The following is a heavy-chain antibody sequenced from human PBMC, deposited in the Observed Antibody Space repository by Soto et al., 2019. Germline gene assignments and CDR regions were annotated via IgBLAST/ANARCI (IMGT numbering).Heavy chain of an antibody. Sequence: GGSLRLSCAASGFTFDDYAMHWVRQAPGKGLEWVSGISWNSGSIGYADAVKGRLTVSSDNAKNPLYLQMNNLTAVDTAWYYCAKGYCSSTSCYAAYYWGQGTLVTVSS. D-gene: IGHD2-2*01. CDR1: GFTFDDYA. CDR3: AKGYCSSTSCYAAYY. V-gene: IGHV3-9*01. CDR2: ISWNSGSI. J-gene: IGHJ4*02.